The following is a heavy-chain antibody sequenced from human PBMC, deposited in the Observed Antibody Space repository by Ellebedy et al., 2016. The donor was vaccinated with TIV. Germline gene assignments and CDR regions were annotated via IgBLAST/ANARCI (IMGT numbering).Heavy chain of an antibody. J-gene: IGHJ4*02. Sequence: SETLSLXXAVSGGSISSYYWSWIRQPPGKGLEWIGYIYYSGSTNYNPSLKSRVTISVDTSKNQFSLKLSSVTAADTAVYYCARAKDLATDYWGQGTLVTVSS. CDR2: IYYSGST. CDR3: ARAKDLATDY. CDR1: GGSISSYY. V-gene: IGHV4-59*08.